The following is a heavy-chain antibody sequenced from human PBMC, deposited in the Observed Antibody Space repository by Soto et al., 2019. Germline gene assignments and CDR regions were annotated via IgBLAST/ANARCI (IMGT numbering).Heavy chain of an antibody. D-gene: IGHD2-2*01. J-gene: IGHJ4*02. CDR1: GFTVSSNY. V-gene: IGHV3-53*04. Sequence: GGSLRLSCAASGFTVSSNYMSWVRQAPGKGLEWVSVIYSGGSTYYADPVKGRFTISRHNSKNTLYLQMNSLRAEDTAVYYCARGYCSSTSCYGGVFDYWGQGTLVTVS. CDR2: IYSGGST. CDR3: ARGYCSSTSCYGGVFDY.